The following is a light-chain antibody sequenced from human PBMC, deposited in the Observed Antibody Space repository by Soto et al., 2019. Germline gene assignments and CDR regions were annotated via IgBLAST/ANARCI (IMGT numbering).Light chain of an antibody. Sequence: QSALTQPRSVSGSPGQSVTISCTGTRSDVGGYNYVSWYQPHPGKAPKLMIYDVSKRPSGVPDRFSGSKSGNTASLTISGLQAEDEADYYCCSYAGSDTGVFGGGTKLTVL. CDR2: DVS. CDR3: CSYAGSDTGV. J-gene: IGLJ2*01. CDR1: RSDVGGYNY. V-gene: IGLV2-11*01.